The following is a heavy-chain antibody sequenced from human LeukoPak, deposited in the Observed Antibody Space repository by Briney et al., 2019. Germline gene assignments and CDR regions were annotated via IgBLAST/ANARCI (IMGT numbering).Heavy chain of an antibody. D-gene: IGHD3-10*01. CDR3: TREAYYYGSGLKTEIDY. CDR2: IRSKAYGGTT. J-gene: IGHJ4*02. CDR1: GFTVGEHA. Sequence: GRSLRLSRTAYGFTVGEHAMSWVRQDPGKWLEWEGFIRSKAYGGTTEYAASVKGRFTISRDDSKSIAYLQMNSLKTEDTAVYYCTREAYYYGSGLKTEIDYWGQGTLVTVSS. V-gene: IGHV3-49*04.